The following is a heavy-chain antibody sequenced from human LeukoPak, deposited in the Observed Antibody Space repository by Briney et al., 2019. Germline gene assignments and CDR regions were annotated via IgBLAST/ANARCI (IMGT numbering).Heavy chain of an antibody. CDR3: ARGVRSGGSCYYFDY. D-gene: IGHD2-15*01. J-gene: IGHJ4*02. CDR2: IYYSGST. CDR1: GGSISGYY. V-gene: IGHV4-59*01. Sequence: SETLSLTCTVSGGSISGYYWSWIRQPPGKGLEWIGYIYYSGSTNYNPSLKSRVTISVDTSKNQFSLKLSSVTAADTAVYYCARGVRSGGSCYYFDYWGQGTLVTVSS.